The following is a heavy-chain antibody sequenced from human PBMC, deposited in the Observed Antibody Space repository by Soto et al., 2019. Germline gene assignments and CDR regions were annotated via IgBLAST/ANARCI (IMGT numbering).Heavy chain of an antibody. CDR1: GGTFISSS. Sequence: SVKVSCKAAGGTFISSSISWVRQAPGQGLEWMGGIIPIFGTANYAQKFQGRVTITADESTSTAYMELSSLRSEDTAVYYCASLTVAGLDYYYYGMDVWAQGTTVTVSS. CDR3: ASLTVAGLDYYYYGMDV. D-gene: IGHD6-19*01. CDR2: IIPIFGTA. V-gene: IGHV1-69*13. J-gene: IGHJ6*02.